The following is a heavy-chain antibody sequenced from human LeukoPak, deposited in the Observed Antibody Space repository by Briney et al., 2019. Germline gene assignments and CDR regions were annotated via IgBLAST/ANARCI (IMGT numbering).Heavy chain of an antibody. CDR1: GGSFSGYY. D-gene: IGHD6-19*01. V-gene: IGHV4-34*01. CDR3: ARERRQWLATYDY. J-gene: IGHJ4*02. CDR2: INHSGST. Sequence: SETLSLTCAVYGGSFSGYYWSWIRQPPGKGLEWIGEINHSGSTNYNPSLKSRVTISVDTSKNQFSLKLSPVTAADTAVYYCARERRQWLATYDYWGQGTLVTVSS.